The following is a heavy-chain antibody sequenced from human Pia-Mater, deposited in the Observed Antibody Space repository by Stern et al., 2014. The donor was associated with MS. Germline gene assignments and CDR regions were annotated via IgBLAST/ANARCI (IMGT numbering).Heavy chain of an antibody. V-gene: IGHV4-30-2*01. CDR1: GYSITNAAFS. J-gene: IGHJ5*02. CDR3: ARGRSRVHPPLDP. CDR2: MYYGGTP. D-gene: IGHD2-2*01. Sequence: QVQLQESGSGLVQPSHTLSLTFSVSGYSITNAAFSWTWIRQAPAKGLAWIGYMYYGGTPLYNPSPSSRVNISADTSTNHLPLRLNSVTAADTAVYYCARGRSRVHPPLDPWGQGTLVTVSS.